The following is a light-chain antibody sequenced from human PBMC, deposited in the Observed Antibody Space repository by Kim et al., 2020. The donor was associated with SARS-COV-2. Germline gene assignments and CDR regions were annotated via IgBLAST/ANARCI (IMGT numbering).Light chain of an antibody. V-gene: IGKV1-5*01. J-gene: IGKJ2*02. Sequence: STLSASVGDRGTISCRASQSIGSWLAWYQRKPGKAPTLLIYDASRLQSGVPSRFSGSGSGTEFSLTITSLQPDDFATYYCQHYRGTFGQGTKLEI. CDR3: QHYRGT. CDR1: QSIGSW. CDR2: DAS.